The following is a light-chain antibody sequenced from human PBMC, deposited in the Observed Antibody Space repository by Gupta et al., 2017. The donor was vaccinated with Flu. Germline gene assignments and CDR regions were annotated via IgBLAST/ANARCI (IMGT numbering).Light chain of an antibody. CDR3: QHSYSPPRT. J-gene: IGKJ2*01. CDR2: AAS. Sequence: DIQLAQSPSSLSASVGDRVTITCRASQSISSYLNWYQQKPGKAPKVLIYAASRLQSGVPSRFSGSGSGTDFTLTITSLQPEDFATYYCQHSYSPPRTFGQGTKLEIK. V-gene: IGKV1-39*01. CDR1: QSISSY.